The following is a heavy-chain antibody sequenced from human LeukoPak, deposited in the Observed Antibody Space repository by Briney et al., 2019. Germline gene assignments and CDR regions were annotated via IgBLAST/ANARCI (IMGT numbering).Heavy chain of an antibody. J-gene: IGHJ4*02. Sequence: GGSPRLSCAASGFTFSTYAMTWVRQAPGKGLEWVSGINSNGDEIYYADSVRGRFTISRDNSNNALYLQMDSLRAEDTAVYYCANWIGSSSRDYWGQGTLVTVSS. CDR1: GFTFSTYA. V-gene: IGHV3-23*01. D-gene: IGHD6-6*01. CDR2: INSNGDEI. CDR3: ANWIGSSSRDY.